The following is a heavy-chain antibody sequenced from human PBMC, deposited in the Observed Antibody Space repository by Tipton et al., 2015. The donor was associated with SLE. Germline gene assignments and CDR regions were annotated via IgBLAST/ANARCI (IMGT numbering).Heavy chain of an antibody. CDR2: IFYRGNT. D-gene: IGHD3-16*01. J-gene: IGHJ4*02. CDR1: GDSISSNTYY. V-gene: IGHV4-39*02. Sequence: TLSLTCTVSGDSISSNTYYWGWIRQPPGKGLEWFGTIFYRGNTYYNPSLESRVTMYVDTSKNHFSLRLSSVTAADTAVYYCARGSDDYVWPYCFDYWGQGTLVTVSS. CDR3: ARGSDDYVWPYCFDY.